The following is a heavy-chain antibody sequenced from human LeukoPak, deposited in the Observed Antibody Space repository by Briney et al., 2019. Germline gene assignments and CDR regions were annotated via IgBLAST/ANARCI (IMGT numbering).Heavy chain of an antibody. CDR1: GFTFDDYT. CDR3: AKAPREWELRTPYYYYYMDV. V-gene: IGHV3-43*01. Sequence: PGGSLRLSCAASGFTFDDYTMHWVRQAPGKGLEWVSLISWDGGSTYYADSVKGRFTISRDNSKNSLYLQMNSLRTEDTALYYCAKAPREWELRTPYYYYYMDVWGKGTTVTVSS. D-gene: IGHD1-26*01. CDR2: ISWDGGST. J-gene: IGHJ6*03.